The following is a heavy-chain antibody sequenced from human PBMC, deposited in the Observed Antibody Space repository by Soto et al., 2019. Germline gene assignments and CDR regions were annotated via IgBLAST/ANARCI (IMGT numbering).Heavy chain of an antibody. CDR3: ARDFMWYPDHSSSWYSSDGMDV. CDR2: ISSNGGST. D-gene: IGHD6-13*01. Sequence: PGGSLRLSCPASGFTFSSYAMHWVRQAPGKGLEYVSAISSNGGSTYYADSVKGRFTISRDNSKNTLYLQRNSLRAEDTAGYYCARDFMWYPDHSSSWYSSDGMDVWGQGTTVTVSS. V-gene: IGHV3-64*04. J-gene: IGHJ6*02. CDR1: GFTFSSYA.